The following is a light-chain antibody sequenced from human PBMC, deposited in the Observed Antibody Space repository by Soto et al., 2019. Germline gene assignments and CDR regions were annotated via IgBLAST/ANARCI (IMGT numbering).Light chain of an antibody. CDR2: QDT. Sequence: SSELTQPPSVSVSPGQTASITCSGDKLGDRYACWYQQMPGQSPVLVIYQDTKRPSGIPERFSGSNSGNTATLTISGTQPMDEADYYCQAWDSSTVAFGGGTKLTVL. CDR1: KLGDRY. V-gene: IGLV3-1*01. CDR3: QAWDSSTVA. J-gene: IGLJ2*01.